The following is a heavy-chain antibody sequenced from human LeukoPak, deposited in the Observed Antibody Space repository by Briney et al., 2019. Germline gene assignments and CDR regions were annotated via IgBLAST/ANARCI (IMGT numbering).Heavy chain of an antibody. CDR3: ARAGGRLRWSLFDAFDI. D-gene: IGHD4-23*01. CDR1: AFTLSSYA. V-gene: IGHV3-30*04. CDR2: ISYDGSNK. J-gene: IGHJ3*02. Sequence: GGSLRPSCPPSAFTLSSYATHCVRQAPGKGREWEAVISYDGSNKYYADSVKGRFTISRDNSKNTLYLQMNSLRAEDTAVYYCARAGGRLRWSLFDAFDIWAKGQWSPSLQ.